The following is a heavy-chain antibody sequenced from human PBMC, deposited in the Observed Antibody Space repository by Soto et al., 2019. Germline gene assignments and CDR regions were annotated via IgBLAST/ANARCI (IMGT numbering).Heavy chain of an antibody. D-gene: IGHD3-10*01. V-gene: IGHV1-69*02. CDR3: ARGATMVRGVYWNFDY. J-gene: IGHJ4*02. CDR2: IIPILDIA. Sequence: SVKVSCKASGGTFSSYTISWVRQAPGQGLEWMGRIIPILDIANYAQKFQGRVTITADKSTSTAYMELSSLRSEDTAVYYCARGATMVRGVYWNFDYWGQGTLVTVSS. CDR1: GGTFSSYT.